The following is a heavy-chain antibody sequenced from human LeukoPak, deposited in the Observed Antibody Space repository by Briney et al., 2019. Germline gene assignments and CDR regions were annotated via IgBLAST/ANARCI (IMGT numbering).Heavy chain of an antibody. CDR2: MNPNSGNT. CDR3: AGNRGYSYGYTGAFDY. J-gene: IGHJ4*02. D-gene: IGHD5-18*01. Sequence: ASVKVSCKASGYTFTSYDINWVRQATGQGLEWMGWMNPNSGNTGYAQKFQGRVTMTRNTSISTAYMELSSLRSEDTAVYYCAGNRGYSYGYTGAFDYWGQGTLVTVSS. V-gene: IGHV1-8*02. CDR1: GYTFTSYD.